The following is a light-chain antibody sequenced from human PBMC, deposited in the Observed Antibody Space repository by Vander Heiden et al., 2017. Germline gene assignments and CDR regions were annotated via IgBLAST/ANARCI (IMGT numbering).Light chain of an antibody. CDR1: SSDVGGYNY. V-gene: IGLV2-14*01. CDR3: SSYTSSSPRV. CDR2: EVS. J-gene: IGLJ3*02. Sequence: QSALTPPASVSGSPGQSITISCTGTSSDVGGYNYVSWYQQHPGKAPKLMIYEVSNRPSGVSNRFSGSKSGNTASLTISGLQAEDEADYYCSSYTSSSPRVFGGGTKLTGL.